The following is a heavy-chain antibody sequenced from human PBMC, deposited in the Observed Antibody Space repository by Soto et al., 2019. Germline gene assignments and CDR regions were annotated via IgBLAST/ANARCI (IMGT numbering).Heavy chain of an antibody. CDR2: MSGSSSTT. J-gene: IGHJ4*02. D-gene: IGHD1-7*01. V-gene: IGHV3-23*01. CDR3: AKNQERELPRVVDF. Sequence: GGSLRLSCATSGLTFSNYAMSWVRQAPGGGLEWVSSMSGSSSTTYYADSVRGRFTISRDRSKNTLYLQMSSLRAEDTALYYCAKNQERELPRVVDFWGQGTLVTVSS. CDR1: GLTFSNYA.